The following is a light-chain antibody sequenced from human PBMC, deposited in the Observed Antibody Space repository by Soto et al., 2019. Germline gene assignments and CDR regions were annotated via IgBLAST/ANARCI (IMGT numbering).Light chain of an antibody. CDR2: AVS. Sequence: QSALTQPASVSGSPGQSITISCTGTSSDVGGYNYVSWYQQHPSKAPKLMIYAVSNRPAGVSNRFSGSKSGNTASLTISGLQAEDEADYYCSSYTSSSTLLFGGGTKVTVL. CDR1: SSDVGGYNY. J-gene: IGLJ2*01. CDR3: SSYTSSSTLL. V-gene: IGLV2-14*01.